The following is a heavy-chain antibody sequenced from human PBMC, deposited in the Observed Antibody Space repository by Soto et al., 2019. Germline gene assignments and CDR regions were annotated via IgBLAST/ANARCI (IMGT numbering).Heavy chain of an antibody. J-gene: IGHJ1*01. CDR2: ISAYNGNT. Sequence: ASVKVSCKASGYTFTSYGISWVRQAPGQGLEWMGWISAYNGNTNYAQKLQGRVTMTTDTSTSTAYMELRRLRSDDTAVYYCSVPYCYGCRQDLYAYWSRGTQVTVSS. CDR1: GYTFTSYG. D-gene: IGHD3-10*01. CDR3: SVPYCYGCRQDLYAY. V-gene: IGHV1-18*01.